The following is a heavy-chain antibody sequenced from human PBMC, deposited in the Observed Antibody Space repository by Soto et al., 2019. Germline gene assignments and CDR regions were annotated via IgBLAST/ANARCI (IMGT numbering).Heavy chain of an antibody. CDR1: GFTFDDYA. J-gene: IGHJ4*02. V-gene: IGHV3-9*01. Sequence: EVQLVESGGGLVQPGRSLRLSCAASGFTFDDYAMHWVRQAPGKGLEWVSGISWNSGSIGYADSVKGRFTISRDNAKNSLYLQMNSLRAEDTALYYCAKSSLGGTTSLLDYWGQGTLVTVSS. CDR3: AKSSLGGTTSLLDY. CDR2: ISWNSGSI. D-gene: IGHD1-7*01.